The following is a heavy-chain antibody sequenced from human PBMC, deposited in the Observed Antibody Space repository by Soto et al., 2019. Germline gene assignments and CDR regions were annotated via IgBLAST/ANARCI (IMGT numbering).Heavy chain of an antibody. CDR2: INAGNGNT. CDR3: ARVPADGDYWYFDL. V-gene: IGHV1-3*01. Sequence: ASVKVSCKASGYTFTSYAMHWVRQAPGQRLEWMGWINAGNGNTKYSQKFQGRVTITRDTSASTAYMELSSLRSEDTAVYYCARVPADGDYWYFDLWGRGTLVTVSS. CDR1: GYTFTSYA. J-gene: IGHJ2*01. D-gene: IGHD4-17*01.